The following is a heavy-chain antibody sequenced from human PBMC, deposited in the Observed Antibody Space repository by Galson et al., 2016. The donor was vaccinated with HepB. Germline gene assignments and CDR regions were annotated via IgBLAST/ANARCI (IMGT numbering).Heavy chain of an antibody. J-gene: IGHJ4*02. Sequence: PALVKPTQTLTLTCTFSGFSLNTGGKRVSWILQPPGKALEWLARMDWDDEKFYSTSLKTRLTISKDTSKNQVVLTMTHMDPVDTATYYCAQNSNWGDPFAYWGQGTLVTVSS. V-gene: IGHV2-70*04. CDR1: GFSLNTGGKR. CDR2: MDWDDEK. CDR3: AQNSNWGDPFAY. D-gene: IGHD7-27*01.